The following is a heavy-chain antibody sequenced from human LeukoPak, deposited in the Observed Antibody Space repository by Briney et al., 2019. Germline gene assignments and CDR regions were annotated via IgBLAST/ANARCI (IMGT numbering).Heavy chain of an antibody. V-gene: IGHV3-7*01. D-gene: IGHD4-23*01. Sequence: GGSLRLSCAASGFTFSTYWMTWVRQAPGKGLEWVTHIEQDGSQKSYVDSVKGRFTISRDNAKNSLYLQMNSLRAEDTAVYYCARDYSGMVTPYFDYWGQGTLVTVSS. CDR2: IEQDGSQK. J-gene: IGHJ4*02. CDR1: GFTFSTYW. CDR3: ARDYSGMVTPYFDY.